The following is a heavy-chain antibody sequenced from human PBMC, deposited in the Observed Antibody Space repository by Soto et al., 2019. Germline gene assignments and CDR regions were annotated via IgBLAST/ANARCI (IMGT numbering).Heavy chain of an antibody. CDR3: ATMKRARIDS. CDR1: GIMSSGYG. CDR2: INPTLDST. J-gene: IGHJ4*02. D-gene: IGHD6-25*01. V-gene: IGHV1-69*09. Sequence: QEQVVQSGPAMKEPGSSVKVSCRASGIMSSGYGFSWVRQAPGQGLEWVGRINPTLDSTQYAQNLQGRVSITVDKSADTAYLEVNSLRLEDTAIYFCATMKRARIDSWGRGTVVTVSS.